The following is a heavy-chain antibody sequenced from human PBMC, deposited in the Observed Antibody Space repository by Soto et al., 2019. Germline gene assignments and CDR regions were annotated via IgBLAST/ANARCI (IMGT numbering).Heavy chain of an antibody. CDR3: ARGGGYTYESLDY. J-gene: IGHJ4*02. Sequence: ASVKVSCKASGYTFTSYDINWVRQATGQGLEWMGWMNPNSANTGYAQKFQGRVTMTRNTSTSTVYMELSSLRSDDTAVYYCARGGGYTYESLDYWSQGTLVTVSS. CDR1: GYTFTSYD. D-gene: IGHD5-18*01. CDR2: MNPNSANT. V-gene: IGHV1-8*01.